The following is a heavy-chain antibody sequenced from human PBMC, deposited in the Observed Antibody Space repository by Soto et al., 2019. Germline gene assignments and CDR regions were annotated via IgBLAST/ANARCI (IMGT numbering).Heavy chain of an antibody. CDR1: GFTFSSYS. D-gene: IGHD3-16*01. J-gene: IGHJ4*02. CDR3: ARGLGRP. V-gene: IGHV3-7*01. Sequence: WGSVRLSCAASGFTFSSYSRSWVRQAPGKGLEWVANIKQDGSEKYYVDSVKGRFTISRDNAKNSLFLQMNSLRAEETAVYYCARGLGRPWGQGTLVTVS. CDR2: IKQDGSEK.